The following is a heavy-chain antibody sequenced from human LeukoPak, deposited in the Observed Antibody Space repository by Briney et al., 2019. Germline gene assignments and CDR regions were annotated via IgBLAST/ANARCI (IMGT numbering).Heavy chain of an antibody. J-gene: IGHJ4*02. Sequence: GGFLRLSCAASGFTFSSYAMSWVRQAPGKGLEWVSGISGNGGSTYYADSVKGRFTISRDNSKNTLYLQMNSLRAADTAVYYCAKDRFGELFGFDYWGQGTLVTVSS. D-gene: IGHD3-10*01. V-gene: IGHV3-23*01. CDR1: GFTFSSYA. CDR3: AKDRFGELFGFDY. CDR2: ISGNGGST.